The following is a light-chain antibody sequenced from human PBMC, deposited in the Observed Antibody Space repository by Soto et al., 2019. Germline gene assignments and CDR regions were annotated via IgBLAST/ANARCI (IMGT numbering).Light chain of an antibody. CDR3: AAWDTSLSGGV. CDR2: ENN. V-gene: IGLV1-51*02. J-gene: IGLJ3*02. Sequence: QSVLTQPPSVSAAPGQKVTISCSGSSSNIGSDFVSWYQQLPGTAPQLLIYENNKRPSGIPDRFSGSKSATSATLGITGLQTGDEADYYWAAWDTSLSGGVFGGGTKVTVL. CDR1: SSNIGSDF.